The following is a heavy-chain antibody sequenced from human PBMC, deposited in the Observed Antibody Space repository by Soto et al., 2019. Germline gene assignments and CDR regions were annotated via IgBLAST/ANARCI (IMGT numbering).Heavy chain of an antibody. D-gene: IGHD3-3*01. CDR3: ATADGFGVVTPFFEY. V-gene: IGHV4-39*01. Sequence: QLQLQESGPGLVKPPESLSLTCTVSGGSISSRSHYWGWIRQSPGRHLEWIGSSYYRGSTHYNPSLKTRVTISVDTSKNQVSLKGYSVTAAVSPVYYCATADGFGVVTPFFEYWGQGMLVTVSS. J-gene: IGHJ4*02. CDR1: GGSISSRSHY. CDR2: SYYRGST.